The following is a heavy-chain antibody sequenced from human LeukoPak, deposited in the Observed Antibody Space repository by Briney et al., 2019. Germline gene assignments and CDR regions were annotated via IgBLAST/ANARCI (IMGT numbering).Heavy chain of an antibody. CDR1: GFTFSSYG. CDR2: INHSGST. CDR3: ARVRSEPDYGDYLFDP. V-gene: IGHV4-34*01. J-gene: IGHJ5*02. D-gene: IGHD4-17*01. Sequence: GSLRLSCAASGFTFSSYGMHWVRQPPGKGLEWIGEINHSGSTNYNPSLKSRVTISVDTSKNQFSLKLSSVTAADTAVYYCARVRSEPDYGDYLFDPWGQGTLVTVSS.